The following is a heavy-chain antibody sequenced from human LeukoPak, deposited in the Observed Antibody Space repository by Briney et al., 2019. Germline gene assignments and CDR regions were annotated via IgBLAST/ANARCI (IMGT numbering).Heavy chain of an antibody. Sequence: ASVKVSCKASGYTFTSYDINWVRQATGQGLEWMGWMNPNSGNTGYAQKFQGRVTITRNTSISTAYMELSGLRSEDTAVYYCARGPYYDFWSGYYKGDYFDYWGQGTLVTVSS. CDR2: MNPNSGNT. CDR3: ARGPYYDFWSGYYKGDYFDY. V-gene: IGHV1-8*03. CDR1: GYTFTSYD. J-gene: IGHJ4*02. D-gene: IGHD3-3*01.